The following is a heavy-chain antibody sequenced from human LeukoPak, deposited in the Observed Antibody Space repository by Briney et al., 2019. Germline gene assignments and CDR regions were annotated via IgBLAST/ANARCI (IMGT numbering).Heavy chain of an antibody. D-gene: IGHD3-10*01. Sequence: SETLSLTCPVSGGSISSSSYYWGWIRQPPGKGLEWIGTIYYTGSTYSNPSLKSRVTISVDTSKNQFSLKLSSVTAADTAVYYCARTLYYGSGSPFDYWGQGTLVTVSS. CDR1: GGSISSSSYY. J-gene: IGHJ4*02. V-gene: IGHV4-39*07. CDR2: IYYTGST. CDR3: ARTLYYGSGSPFDY.